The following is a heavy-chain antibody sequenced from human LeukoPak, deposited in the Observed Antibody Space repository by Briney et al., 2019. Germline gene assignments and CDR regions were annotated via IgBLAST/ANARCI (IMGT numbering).Heavy chain of an antibody. Sequence: PSETLSLTCAVSGGSISSGGYSWSWIRQPPGKGLEWIGYIYHSGSTYYNPSLKSRVTISVDRSKNQFSLKLSSVTAADTAVYYCARGRGPFGIAAAELDYWGQGTLVTVSS. J-gene: IGHJ4*02. D-gene: IGHD6-13*01. CDR3: ARGRGPFGIAAAELDY. V-gene: IGHV4-30-2*01. CDR2: IYHSGST. CDR1: GGSISSGGYS.